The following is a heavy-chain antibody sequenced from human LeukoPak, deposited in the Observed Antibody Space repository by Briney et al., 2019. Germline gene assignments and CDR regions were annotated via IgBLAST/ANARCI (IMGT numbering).Heavy chain of an antibody. V-gene: IGHV1-2*02. Sequence: ASVMVSCKASEYTFTDYFIHWVRQAPGQGLEWMGWINPNSGGTNYAQKFQGRVTMTRDTSISTVYMELSGLTSDDTAVYYCAREEGAMVLVRLGYWGQGSLVTVSS. CDR1: EYTFTDYF. CDR3: AREEGAMVLVRLGY. D-gene: IGHD5-18*01. CDR2: INPNSGGT. J-gene: IGHJ4*02.